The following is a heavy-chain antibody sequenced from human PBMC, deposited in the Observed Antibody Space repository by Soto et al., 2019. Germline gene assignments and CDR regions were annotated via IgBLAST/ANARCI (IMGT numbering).Heavy chain of an antibody. Sequence: EVQLLESGGGLVQPGGSLRLSCAASGFTFSSYAMSWVRQAPGKGLEWGSVISGSGDSTYYADSVRGRFTISRDNSKNPLYLQMNSLRAEDTAVYYCAKDRDGAAAGPTKFYGMDVWGQGTTVTVSS. D-gene: IGHD6-13*01. V-gene: IGHV3-23*01. J-gene: IGHJ6*02. CDR2: ISGSGDST. CDR3: AKDRDGAAAGPTKFYGMDV. CDR1: GFTFSSYA.